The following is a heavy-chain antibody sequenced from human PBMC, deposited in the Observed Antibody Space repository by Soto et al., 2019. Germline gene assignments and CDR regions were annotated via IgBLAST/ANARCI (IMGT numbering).Heavy chain of an antibody. CDR1: GGTISSWY. J-gene: IGHJ4*02. D-gene: IGHD1-26*01. Sequence: QVQLQESGPGLVKPSETLSLTCTVSGGTISSWYWSWIRQPPGKGLEWIGYIYYSGSTNCNPSLKRRVNIPIEPAKNPFSLKLSSVTAAETAVYYWARRYGSAIDYWGQGTLVTVSS. V-gene: IGHV4-59*08. CDR3: ARRYGSAIDY. CDR2: IYYSGST.